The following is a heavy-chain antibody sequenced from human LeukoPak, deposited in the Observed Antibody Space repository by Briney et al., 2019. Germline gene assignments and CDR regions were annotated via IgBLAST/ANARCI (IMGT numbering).Heavy chain of an antibody. D-gene: IGHD6-13*01. CDR1: GGPISSGDYY. CDR3: ARGNGEQQLTGDY. CDR2: VYYTGGT. V-gene: IGHV4-30-4*01. Sequence: PSQTLSLTCSVSGGPISSGDYYWTWIRQPPGKGLEWIGYVYYTGGTDYNPSLRSRVTISVDTSKNQFSLKLTSVTAPDTAVYYCARGNGEQQLTGDYWGQGTLVTVSS. J-gene: IGHJ4*02.